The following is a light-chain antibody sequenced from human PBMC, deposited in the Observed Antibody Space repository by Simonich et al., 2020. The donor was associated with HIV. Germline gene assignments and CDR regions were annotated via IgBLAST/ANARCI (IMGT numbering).Light chain of an antibody. CDR3: QQFNSYPVT. V-gene: IGKV1-13*02. Sequence: AIQLTQSPSSLSASVGDIVTITCRASQGISRALAWYQQKPGKAPKLLSYDASSLERGVPSRFSGSGSGTDFTLTISSLQPEDFATYYCQQFNSYPVTFGPGTKVDIK. CDR2: DAS. CDR1: QGISRA. J-gene: IGKJ3*01.